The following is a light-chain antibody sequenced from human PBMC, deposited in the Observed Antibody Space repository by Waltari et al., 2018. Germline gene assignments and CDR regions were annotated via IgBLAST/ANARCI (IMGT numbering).Light chain of an antibody. CDR2: GAA. J-gene: IGKJ1*01. V-gene: IGKV3-15*01. CDR1: QSVSTN. Sequence: EVVMTQSPATLSVSPGERATLSCRASQSVSTNLAWSQQKPGQAPRLLIYGAAVRATDIAARFSGSGSGTEFTLTISSLQSEDFAVYYCHQYNDWPPTFGQGTTVEIK. CDR3: HQYNDWPPT.